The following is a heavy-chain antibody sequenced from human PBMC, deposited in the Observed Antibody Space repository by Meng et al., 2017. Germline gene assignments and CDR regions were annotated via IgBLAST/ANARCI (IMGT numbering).Heavy chain of an antibody. D-gene: IGHD4-17*01. CDR2: IYYSGST. Sequence: SETLSLTCAVYGGSFSGYSWSWIRQPPGKGLEWIGSIYYSGSTYYNPSLKSRVTISVDTSKNQFSLKLSSVTAADTAVYYCARGYGDYWVSDYWGQGTLVTVSS. V-gene: IGHV4-34*01. CDR3: ARGYGDYWVSDY. J-gene: IGHJ4*02. CDR1: GGSFSGYS.